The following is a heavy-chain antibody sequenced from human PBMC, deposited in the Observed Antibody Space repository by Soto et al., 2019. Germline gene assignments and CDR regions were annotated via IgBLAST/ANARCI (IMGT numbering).Heavy chain of an antibody. V-gene: IGHV1-2*04. CDR2: INPNSGGT. CDR1: GYTFTGYY. Sequence: ASVKVSCKASGYTFTGYYMHGVRQAPGQGLEWMGWINPNSGGTNYAQKFQGWVTMTRDTSISTAYMELSRLRSDDTAVYYCARGPYFITMVRGVIRDSYFDYWGQGTLVTVSS. D-gene: IGHD3-10*01. J-gene: IGHJ4*02. CDR3: ARGPYFITMVRGVIRDSYFDY.